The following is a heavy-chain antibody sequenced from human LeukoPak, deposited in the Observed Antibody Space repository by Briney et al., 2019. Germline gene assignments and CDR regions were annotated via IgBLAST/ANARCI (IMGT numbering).Heavy chain of an antibody. J-gene: IGHJ4*02. D-gene: IGHD2-15*01. CDR3: ARDLAPSCSGGSCYAGYFDY. V-gene: IGHV4-30-4*01. Sequence: SETLSLTCTVSGGSISSGDYYWSWIRQPPGKGLEWIGYIYYSGSTYYNPSLKSRVTISVDTSKNQFSLKLSSVTAADTAVYYCARDLAPSCSGGSCYAGYFDYWGQGTLVTVSS. CDR1: GGSISSGDYY. CDR2: IYYSGST.